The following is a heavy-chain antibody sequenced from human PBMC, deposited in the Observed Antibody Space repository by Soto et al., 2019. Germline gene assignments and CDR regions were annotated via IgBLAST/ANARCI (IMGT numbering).Heavy chain of an antibody. CDR3: AKGDCSGGRCSRGFDY. CDR1: GFTFSSYD. CDR2: VSASGSIT. V-gene: IGHV3-23*01. Sequence: GGSLRLSCAASGFTFSSYDMNWVRQAPGKGLEWVSGVSASGSITSYADSAKGRFTISRDNAKNTVFLQMTGLRAEDTAVYFCAKGDCSGGRCSRGFDYWGQGTLATVSS. J-gene: IGHJ4*02. D-gene: IGHD2-15*01.